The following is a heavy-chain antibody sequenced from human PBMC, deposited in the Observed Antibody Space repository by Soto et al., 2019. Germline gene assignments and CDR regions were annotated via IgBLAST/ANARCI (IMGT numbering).Heavy chain of an antibody. CDR3: ARYPTGYSSGWYRDAFDI. J-gene: IGHJ3*02. D-gene: IGHD6-19*01. Sequence: GGSLRLSCAASGFTFSSYSMNWVRQAPGKGLEWVSYISSSSSTIYYADSVKGRFTISRDNAKNSLYLQMNSLRAEDTAVYYCARYPTGYSSGWYRDAFDIWGPGTMVTVSS. CDR2: ISSSSSTI. V-gene: IGHV3-48*01. CDR1: GFTFSSYS.